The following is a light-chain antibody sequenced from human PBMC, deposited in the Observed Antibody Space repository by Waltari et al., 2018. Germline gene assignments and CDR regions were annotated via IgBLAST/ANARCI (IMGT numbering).Light chain of an antibody. Sequence: QFALTPPPSASGSPGQSVPIPRPGTSSYVGAYNLFSWPQQHPGKAPKLMIYEVGKRPSGVPDRFSGSKSGNTASLTISGLQAEDEADYYCCSYAGGGTYVFGRGTKVTVL. J-gene: IGLJ1*01. V-gene: IGLV2-8*01. CDR1: SSYVGAYNL. CDR3: CSYAGGGTYV. CDR2: EVG.